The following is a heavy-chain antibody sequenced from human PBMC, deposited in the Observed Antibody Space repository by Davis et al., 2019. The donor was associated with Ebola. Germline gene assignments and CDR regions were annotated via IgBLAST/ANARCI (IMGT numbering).Heavy chain of an antibody. V-gene: IGHV3-7*01. CDR2: IHQDGSAK. CDR1: GFSFSSYW. CDR3: ARPDRSIRTTPGY. J-gene: IGHJ4*02. D-gene: IGHD1-1*01. Sequence: PGGSLRLSCAASGFSFSSYWMSWVRQAPGKGLEWVATIHQDGSAKNYVDSVRGRFTISRDNAKNSLCLQMDGLRVEDTAVYYCARPDRSIRTTPGYWGQGTLVTVSS.